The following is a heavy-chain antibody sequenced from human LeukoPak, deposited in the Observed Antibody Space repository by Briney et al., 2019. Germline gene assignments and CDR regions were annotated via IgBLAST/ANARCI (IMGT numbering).Heavy chain of an antibody. V-gene: IGHV3-9*01. CDR3: AKGDIVATTAFDY. CDR2: ISWNSGSI. D-gene: IGHD5-12*01. CDR1: GFTFDDYA. Sequence: GGSLRLSCAASGFTFDDYAMHWVGQAPGKGLEWVSGISWNSGSIGYADSVKGRFTISRDNAKNSLYLQMNSLRAEDTALYYCAKGDIVATTAFDYWGQGTLVTVSS. J-gene: IGHJ4*02.